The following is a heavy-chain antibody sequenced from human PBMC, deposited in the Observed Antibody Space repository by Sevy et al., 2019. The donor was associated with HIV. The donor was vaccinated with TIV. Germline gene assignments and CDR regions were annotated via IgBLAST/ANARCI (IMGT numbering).Heavy chain of an antibody. CDR3: TRLQRGIRGSTAAFDI. CDR2: INPSDSDA. Sequence: GESLKISCKASGYSFTTYWIAWVRQMPGKGLEWMGIINPSDSDARYSPSFQGQVTISVDESISAAYLQWTSLKASDTAMYHCTRLQRGIRGSTAAFDIWGQGTMVTVSS. D-gene: IGHD1-20*01. CDR1: GYSFTTYW. J-gene: IGHJ3*02. V-gene: IGHV5-51*01.